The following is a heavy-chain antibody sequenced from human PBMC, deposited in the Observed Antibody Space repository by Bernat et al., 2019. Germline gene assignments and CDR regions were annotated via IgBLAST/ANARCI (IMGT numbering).Heavy chain of an antibody. V-gene: IGHV3-30*03. Sequence: QVQLVESGGGVVQPGRSLRLSCAASGFTFSNYGMHWVRQAPGKGLEWVAVISYDGSNEYYLASVKGRFTVSRDNSRNTLFLQMNNLRAEDTALNYWARGGQVTIMYHFDSWGQGTLVYVSS. CDR3: ARGGQVTIMYHFDS. CDR1: GFTFSNYG. CDR2: ISYDGSNE. D-gene: IGHD2-8*01. J-gene: IGHJ4*02.